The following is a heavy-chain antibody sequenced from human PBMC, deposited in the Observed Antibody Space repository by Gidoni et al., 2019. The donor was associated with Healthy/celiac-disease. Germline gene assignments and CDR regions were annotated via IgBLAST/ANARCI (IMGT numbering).Heavy chain of an antibody. CDR2: IWYDGSNK. CDR1: GFTFSSYG. Sequence: QVQLVESGGGLVQPGRSLSLSCAASGFTFSSYGMHWVRQAPGKGLEWVEVIWYDGSNKYYADSVKGRFTIARDNSKNTMYLQMNSLRAEDTAVYYCARNAGPWGSLCDYWGQGTLVTVSS. D-gene: IGHD3-16*01. CDR3: ARNAGPWGSLCDY. V-gene: IGHV3-33*08. J-gene: IGHJ4*02.